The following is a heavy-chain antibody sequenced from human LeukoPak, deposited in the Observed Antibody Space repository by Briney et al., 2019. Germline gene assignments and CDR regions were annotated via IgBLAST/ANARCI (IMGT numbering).Heavy chain of an antibody. D-gene: IGHD4-17*01. CDR1: GFTFSSYE. V-gene: IGHV3-21*01. J-gene: IGHJ5*02. CDR3: ACGDSNLFDP. CDR2: ISGSSGYM. Sequence: GGSLRLSCAASGFTFSSYEMNWVRQAPGKGLEWVSSISGSSGYMYYADSVRGRFTISRDNAKNSLFLQMSSLRAEDTAVYYCACGDSNLFDPWGQGTLVTVSS.